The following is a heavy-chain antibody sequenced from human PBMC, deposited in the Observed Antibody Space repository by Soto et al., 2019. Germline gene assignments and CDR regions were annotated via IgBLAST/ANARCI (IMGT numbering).Heavy chain of an antibody. J-gene: IGHJ4*02. V-gene: IGHV4-30-4*01. D-gene: IGHD2-15*01. CDR1: GDPIISDNFY. CDR3: ARVRATKDSDYFDY. Sequence: SETLSLTCTVSGDPIISDNFYWSWTRQPPGKGLEWIGCISHSGITYYTSSLRSRVTLSVDTPNNQFSLRLNSATAADTALYFCARVRATKDSDYFDYWGQGVLVTVSS. CDR2: ISHSGIT.